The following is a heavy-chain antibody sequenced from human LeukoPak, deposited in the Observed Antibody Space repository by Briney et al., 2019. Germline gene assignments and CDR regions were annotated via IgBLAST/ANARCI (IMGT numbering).Heavy chain of an antibody. V-gene: IGHV1-3*01. CDR1: GYTYSTYD. Sequence: VASVKVSCKASGYTYSTYDIHWVRQAPGQRLEWMGWINVGNGHTKYSQTFQDRVTITRDRSANTAYMELSSQRSEDTAVYYCASFRYSSSWSPLDYWGQGTLVTVSS. D-gene: IGHD6-13*01. CDR2: INVGNGHT. J-gene: IGHJ4*02. CDR3: ASFRYSSSWSPLDY.